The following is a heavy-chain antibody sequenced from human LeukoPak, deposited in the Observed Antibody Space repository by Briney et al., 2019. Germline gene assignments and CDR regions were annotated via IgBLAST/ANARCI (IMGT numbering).Heavy chain of an antibody. V-gene: IGHV3-23*01. J-gene: IGHJ5*02. CDR1: GFTFSSYA. CDR3: ANNHGGGSNSPLNWFDP. CDR2: ISGSGGST. Sequence: GGSLRLSCAASGFTFSSYAMSWVRQAPGKGLEWVSTISGSGGSTYCADSVKGRFTISRDNSKNTLYLQMNSLRAEDAALYYCANNHGGGSNSPLNWFDPWGQGTLVTVSS. D-gene: IGHD1-26*01.